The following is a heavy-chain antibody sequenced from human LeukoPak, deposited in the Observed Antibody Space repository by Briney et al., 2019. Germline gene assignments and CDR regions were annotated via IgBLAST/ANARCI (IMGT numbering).Heavy chain of an antibody. V-gene: IGHV1-2*02. CDR2: INPNSGGT. D-gene: IGHD3-9*01. J-gene: IGHJ5*02. Sequence: ASVKVSCKASGYTFTGYYMHWVRQAPGQGLEWMGWINPNSGGTSYAQKFQGRVTMTRDTSVSTAYMELSRLRSDDTAVYYCARMSDILTGHYPQWFDPWGQGTLVTVSS. CDR3: ARMSDILTGHYPQWFDP. CDR1: GYTFTGYY.